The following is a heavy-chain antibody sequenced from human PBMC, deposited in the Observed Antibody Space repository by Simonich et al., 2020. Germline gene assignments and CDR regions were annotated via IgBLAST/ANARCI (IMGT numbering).Heavy chain of an antibody. CDR3: ARHDRWLQFYFDY. V-gene: IGHV4-59*08. J-gene: IGHJ4*02. D-gene: IGHD5-12*01. CDR2: IYYSGST. Sequence: QVQLQESGPGLVKPSETLSLTCTVSGGSISSYYWSWIRQPPGKGLEWIGYIYYSGSTNYNPSPKRRVTISVDTSKNQFSLKLSSVTAADTAVYYCARHDRWLQFYFDYWGQGTLVTVSS. CDR1: GGSISSYY.